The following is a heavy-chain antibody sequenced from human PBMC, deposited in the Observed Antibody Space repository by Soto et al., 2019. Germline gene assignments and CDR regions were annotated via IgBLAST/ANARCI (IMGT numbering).Heavy chain of an antibody. CDR1: GFSVSSNY. CDR3: ARRTQLWSPIDY. D-gene: IGHD5-18*01. Sequence: EVQLVQSGGGLVQPGGSLRLSCAASGFSVSSNYMSWVRQAPGKGLEWVSVFYRDGGTFHVDSVKGRFTLSRDNSKNTVFLEMNSLRAEDTAVYSCARRTQLWSPIDYWGQGTLVTVSS. CDR2: FYRDGGT. J-gene: IGHJ4*02. V-gene: IGHV3-66*01.